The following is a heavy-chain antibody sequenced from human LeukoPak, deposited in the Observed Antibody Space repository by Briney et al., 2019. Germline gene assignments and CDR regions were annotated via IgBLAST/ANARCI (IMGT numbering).Heavy chain of an antibody. D-gene: IGHD3-3*01. CDR3: ARVPYDFWSGYAPYFDY. J-gene: IGHJ4*02. Sequence: SETLSLTCTVSGGSISSSSYYWGWIRQPPGKGLEWIGEINHSGSTNYNPSLKSRVTISVDTSKNQFSLKLSSVTAADTAVYYCARVPYDFWSGYAPYFDYWGQGTLVTVSS. CDR1: GGSISSSSYY. CDR2: INHSGST. V-gene: IGHV4-39*07.